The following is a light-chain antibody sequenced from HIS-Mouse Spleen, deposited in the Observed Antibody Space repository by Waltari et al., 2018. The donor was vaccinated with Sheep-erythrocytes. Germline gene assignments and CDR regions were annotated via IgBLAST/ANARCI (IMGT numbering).Light chain of an antibody. CDR1: SSDVGGYNY. CDR3: CSYAGSYNHV. Sequence: QSALTQPRSVSGSPGQSVTISCTGTSSDVGGYNYVLWYQQPPGKAPKLMISDVSKRPSGVPDRFSGSKSGNTASLTISGLQAEDEADYYCCSYAGSYNHVFATGTKVTVL. J-gene: IGLJ1*01. V-gene: IGLV2-11*01. CDR2: DVS.